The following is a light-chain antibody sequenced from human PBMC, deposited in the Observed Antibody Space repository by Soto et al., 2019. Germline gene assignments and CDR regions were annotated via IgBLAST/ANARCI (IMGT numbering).Light chain of an antibody. CDR1: SSDIGSYKY. Sequence: QSVLTQPASVSGSPGQSITIACTGTSSDIGSYKYVSWYQQHPGKVPQLLIYEVSNRPSGVSSRFSASKSGNTASLTINGLQSGDEADYYCGAWDESLNGYVFGTGTKVTVL. CDR2: EVS. V-gene: IGLV2-14*01. CDR3: GAWDESLNGYV. J-gene: IGLJ1*01.